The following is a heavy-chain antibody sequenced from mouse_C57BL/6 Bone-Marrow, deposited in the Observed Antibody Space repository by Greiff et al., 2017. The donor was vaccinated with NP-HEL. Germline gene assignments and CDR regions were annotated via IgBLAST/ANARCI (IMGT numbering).Heavy chain of an antibody. CDR2: IDPSDSYT. D-gene: IGHD2-4*01. V-gene: IGHV1-69*01. J-gene: IGHJ4*01. CDR3: ARSIYYDYAHAMDY. Sequence: QVQLQQPGTELVKPGASVKLSCKASGYTFTSYWMHWVKQRPGQGLEWIGEIDPSDSYTNYNQKFKGKSTLTVDKSSSTAYMQLSSLTSEDSAVYYCARSIYYDYAHAMDYWGQGTSVTVSS. CDR1: GYTFTSYW.